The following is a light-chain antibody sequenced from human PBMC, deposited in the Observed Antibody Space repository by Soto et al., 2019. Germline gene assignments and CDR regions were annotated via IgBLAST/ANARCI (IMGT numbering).Light chain of an antibody. CDR1: QSITGW. CDR2: KAS. V-gene: IGKV1-5*03. J-gene: IGKJ1*01. CDR3: QQYDVYSPWM. Sequence: DVQMTQSPSSLSASVGDRVTITCRASQSITGWLAWFQQKPGEAPKLLIYKASNLESGVSSRFSGSGSGTEFTLTISSLQPDDSATYYCQQYDVYSPWMFGQGTKVDIK.